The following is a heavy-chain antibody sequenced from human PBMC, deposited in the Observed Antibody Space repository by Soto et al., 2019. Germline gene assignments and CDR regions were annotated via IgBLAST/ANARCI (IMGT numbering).Heavy chain of an antibody. J-gene: IGHJ5*02. V-gene: IGHV4-30-4*01. Sequence: SETLSLTCTVSGGSISSGDYYWSWILHPPGKGLEWIGYMYYSGSTYYNPSLKSRVTISVDTSKNQLSLKLSSVTAADTAVYYCARELEGYDSSGLNWFDPWGQGTLVTLSS. CDR2: MYYSGST. CDR3: ARELEGYDSSGLNWFDP. CDR1: GGSISSGDYY. D-gene: IGHD3-22*01.